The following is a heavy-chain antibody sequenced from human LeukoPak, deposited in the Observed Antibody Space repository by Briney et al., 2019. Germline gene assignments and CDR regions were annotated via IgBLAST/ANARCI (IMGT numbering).Heavy chain of an antibody. CDR3: AREGLYCSSTSCSFDY. CDR1: GGSFSSNA. J-gene: IGHJ4*02. V-gene: IGHV1-69*13. CDR2: IIPIFGTA. Sequence: ASVNVSCKASGGSFSSNAISWVRQAAGQGLEGMGGIIPIFGTANYAQKFQGRVTITADESTSTAYMELSSLRSEDTAVYYCAREGLYCSSTSCSFDYWGQGTLVTVSS. D-gene: IGHD2-2*01.